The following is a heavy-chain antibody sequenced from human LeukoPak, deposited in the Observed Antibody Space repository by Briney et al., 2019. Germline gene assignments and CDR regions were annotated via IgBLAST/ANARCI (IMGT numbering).Heavy chain of an antibody. CDR1: GYSFASYW. J-gene: IGHJ4*02. Sequence: GESLKISCKGSGYSFASYWIGWVRQMPGKGLEWMGIIYPGDSDTRYSPSFQGQVTISADKSISTAYLQWSSQKASDTAMYYCARHPVRGYSYGEGDYWGQGTLVTVSS. V-gene: IGHV5-51*01. CDR2: IYPGDSDT. D-gene: IGHD5-18*01. CDR3: ARHPVRGYSYGEGDY.